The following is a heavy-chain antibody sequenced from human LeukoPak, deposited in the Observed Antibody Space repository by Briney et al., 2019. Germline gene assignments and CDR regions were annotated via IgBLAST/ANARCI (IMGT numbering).Heavy chain of an antibody. Sequence: SETLSLTCPVYGGSFSGYYWSWIRQPPGKGLEWIGEINHSGSTNYNPSLKSRVTISVDMSKNQFSLKLSSVTAADTAVYYCARGPPAKPGTGYYYGMDVWGQGTTVTVSS. CDR3: ARGPPAKPGTGYYYGMDV. J-gene: IGHJ6*02. V-gene: IGHV4-34*01. CDR1: GGSFSGYY. CDR2: INHSGST. D-gene: IGHD2-2*01.